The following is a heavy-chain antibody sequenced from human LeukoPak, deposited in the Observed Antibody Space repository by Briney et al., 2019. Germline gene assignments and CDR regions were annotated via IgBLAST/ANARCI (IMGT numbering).Heavy chain of an antibody. CDR3: AREGFYCSSTSCTPFDY. J-gene: IGHJ4*02. V-gene: IGHV1-2*02. CDR1: GYTFTGYY. D-gene: IGHD2-2*01. Sequence: ASVKVSCKASGYTFTGYYMHWVRQAPGQGLEWMGWINPNSGGTNYAQKFQGRVTMTRDTSISTAYMELGRLRSDDTAVYYCAREGFYCSSTSCTPFDYWGQGTLVTVSS. CDR2: INPNSGGT.